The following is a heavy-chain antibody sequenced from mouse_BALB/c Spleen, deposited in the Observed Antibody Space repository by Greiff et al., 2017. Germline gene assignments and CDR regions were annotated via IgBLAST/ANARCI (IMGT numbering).Heavy chain of an antibody. CDR1: GYTFTDYE. Sequence: QVQLKQSGAELVRPGASVTLSCKASGYTFTDYEMHWVKQTPVHGLEWIGAIDPETGGTAYNQKFKGKATLTADKSSSTAYMELRSLTSEDSAVYYCTRGYGYFDYWGQGTTLTVSS. D-gene: IGHD2-14*01. CDR2: IDPETGGT. J-gene: IGHJ2*01. V-gene: IGHV1-15*01. CDR3: TRGYGYFDY.